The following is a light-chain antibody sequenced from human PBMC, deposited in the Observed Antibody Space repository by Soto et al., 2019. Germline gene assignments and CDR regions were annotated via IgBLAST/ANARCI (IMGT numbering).Light chain of an antibody. CDR1: SSDVGDYNY. J-gene: IGLJ1*01. V-gene: IGLV2-14*01. CDR2: EVG. CDR3: SSYASRITYV. Sequence: QSALTQPASVSGSPGQSITISCTGTSSDVGDYNYVSWYQQHPGKAPKLMIYEVGNRPSGVSSRFSGSKSGNTASLTISGLQAEDEADYYCSSYASRITYVFGTGTKVTVL.